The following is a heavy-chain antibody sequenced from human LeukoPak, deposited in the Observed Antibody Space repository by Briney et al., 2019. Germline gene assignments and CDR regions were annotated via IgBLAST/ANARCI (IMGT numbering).Heavy chain of an antibody. CDR3: ARAGYRAVAGFDY. J-gene: IGHJ4*02. Sequence: SVKVSCKASGGTFSCYTISWVRQAPGQGLEWMGRIIPILGIANYAQKFQGRVSITADKSTSTAYMELSSLRSEDTAVYYCARAGYRAVAGFDYWGQGTLVTVSS. CDR1: GGTFSCYT. CDR2: IIPILGIA. D-gene: IGHD6-19*01. V-gene: IGHV1-69*02.